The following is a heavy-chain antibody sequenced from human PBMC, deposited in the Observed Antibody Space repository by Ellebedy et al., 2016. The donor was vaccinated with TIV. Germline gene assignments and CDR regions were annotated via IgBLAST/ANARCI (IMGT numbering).Heavy chain of an antibody. CDR3: ARHVILGAFDI. D-gene: IGHD2/OR15-2a*01. CDR2: INHSGST. V-gene: IGHV4-39*01. Sequence: MPSETLSLTCTVPGGSISSSSYYWGWIRQPPGKGLEWIGEINHSGSTNYNPSLKSRVTISVDTSKNQFSLKLSSVTAADTAVYYCARHVILGAFDIWGQGTMVTVSS. CDR1: GGSISSSSYY. J-gene: IGHJ3*02.